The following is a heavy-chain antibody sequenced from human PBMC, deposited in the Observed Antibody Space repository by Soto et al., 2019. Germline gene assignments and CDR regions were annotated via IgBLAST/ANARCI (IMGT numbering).Heavy chain of an antibody. D-gene: IGHD6-19*01. CDR3: ARSGYSSGWYDLVFDY. V-gene: IGHV1-69*13. Sequence: SVKVSCKASGYTFTTYDISWVRQAPGQGLEWMGGIIPIFGTANYAQKFQGRVTITADESTSTAYMELSSLRSEDTAVYYCARSGYSSGWYDLVFDYWGQGTLVTVSS. CDR1: GYTFTTYD. CDR2: IIPIFGTA. J-gene: IGHJ4*02.